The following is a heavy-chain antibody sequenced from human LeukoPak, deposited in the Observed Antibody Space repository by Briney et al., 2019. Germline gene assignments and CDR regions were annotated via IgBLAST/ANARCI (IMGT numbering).Heavy chain of an antibody. CDR1: GGTFSSYA. CDR3: AVLGVDCSSTSCYSSIAARSLDY. Sequence: SVKVSCKASGGTFSSYAISWVRQAHGQGLEWMGGIIPVFGTANYAQKFQGRVTITADESTSTAYMELSSLRSEDTAVYYCAVLGVDCSSTSCYSSIAARSLDYWGQGTLVTVSS. V-gene: IGHV1-69*13. J-gene: IGHJ4*02. D-gene: IGHD2-2*01. CDR2: IIPVFGTA.